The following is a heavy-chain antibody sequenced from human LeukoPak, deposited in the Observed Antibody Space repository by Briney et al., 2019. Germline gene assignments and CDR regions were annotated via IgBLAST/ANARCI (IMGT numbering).Heavy chain of an antibody. J-gene: IGHJ4*02. CDR2: ISDGGGST. CDR1: GFTFSSYA. CDR3: AKDSSASFYCGGGTCYSNY. Sequence: GGSLRLSCAASGFTFSSYAMSWVRQAPGKGLEWVSAISDGGGSTYYADSVKGRFTISRDNSKNTLYLQMNSLKTEDTAVYYCAKDSSASFYCGGGTCYSNYWGQGTLVTVSS. D-gene: IGHD2-15*01. V-gene: IGHV3-23*01.